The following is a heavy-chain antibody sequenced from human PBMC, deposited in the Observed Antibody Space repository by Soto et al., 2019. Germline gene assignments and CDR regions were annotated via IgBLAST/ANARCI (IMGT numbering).Heavy chain of an antibody. CDR2: NIPIFGTA. CDR3: ARCSYYDILTGPYYYGTDV. J-gene: IGHJ6*02. V-gene: IGHV1-69*13. Sequence: ASVKVSCKASGGTFSSYAISWVRQAPGQGLEWMGGNIPIFGTANYAQKFQGRVTITADESTSTAYMELSSLRSEDTAVYYCARCSYYDILTGPYYYGTDVWGQGTTVTVSS. D-gene: IGHD3-9*01. CDR1: GGTFSSYA.